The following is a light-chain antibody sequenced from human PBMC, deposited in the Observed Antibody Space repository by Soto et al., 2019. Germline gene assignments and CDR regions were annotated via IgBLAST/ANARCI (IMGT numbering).Light chain of an antibody. J-gene: IGKJ4*01. CDR3: QQSFSPLLT. Sequence: DIQMTQSPSSLSASVGDRVTITCRASQSISTYLNWFQQKPGKAPKLLIHTASSLQSGVPSRFSGSGSGTDFTLTISSLQPEDFATYYCQQSFSPLLTFGGGTKVDIK. V-gene: IGKV1-39*01. CDR1: QSISTY. CDR2: TAS.